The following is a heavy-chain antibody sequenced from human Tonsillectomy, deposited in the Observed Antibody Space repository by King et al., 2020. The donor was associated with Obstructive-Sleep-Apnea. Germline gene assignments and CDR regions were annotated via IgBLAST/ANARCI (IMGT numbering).Heavy chain of an antibody. CDR2: ISSSTNTI. J-gene: IGHJ3*01. CDR3: ARDSPMIEVPDAFDL. CDR1: GFTFSTYS. D-gene: IGHD3-22*01. Sequence: EVQLVESGGGLVQPGGSLRLSCAASGFTFSTYSMNWVRQAPGKGLEWISYISSSTNTIYYADSVKGRFTISRDNAKTSLYLQMNSLRAEDTAVYYCARDSPMIEVPDAFDLWGQGTMVTVSS. V-gene: IGHV3-48*01.